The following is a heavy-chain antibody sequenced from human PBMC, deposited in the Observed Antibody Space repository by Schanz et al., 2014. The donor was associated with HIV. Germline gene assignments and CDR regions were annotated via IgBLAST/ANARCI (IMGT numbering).Heavy chain of an antibody. V-gene: IGHV1-2*02. D-gene: IGHD2-15*01. Sequence: QVQLVHSGAEVKKPGASVKVSCKASGYTFTGYYMHWVRQAPGQGLEWMGWINPNSGTTGYAQKFQGRVTMTRDTSINTAYMELRSLRSDDTAVYYCARVNKDIGGYYFDYWGQGTLVTVSS. CDR2: INPNSGTT. CDR3: ARVNKDIGGYYFDY. J-gene: IGHJ4*02. CDR1: GYTFTGYY.